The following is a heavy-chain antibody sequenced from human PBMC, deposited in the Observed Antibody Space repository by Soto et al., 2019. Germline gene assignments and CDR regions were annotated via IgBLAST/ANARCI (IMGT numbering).Heavy chain of an antibody. V-gene: IGHV4-39*01. CDR2: IYYSGST. J-gene: IGHJ6*02. CDR3: ARLGRFLEWLPHPYYYYYGMEV. Sequence: SETLSLTCTVSIGSISSGTYYWGWIRQPPGKGLEWIGSIYYSGSTYYNPSLKSRVTISVDTSKNQFSLKLSSVTAADTAVYYCARLGRFLEWLPHPYYYYYGMEVWGQGTTVTVSS. CDR1: IGSISSGTYY. D-gene: IGHD3-3*01.